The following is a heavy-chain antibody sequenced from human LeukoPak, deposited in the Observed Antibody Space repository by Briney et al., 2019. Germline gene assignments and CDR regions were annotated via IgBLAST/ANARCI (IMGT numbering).Heavy chain of an antibody. J-gene: IGHJ4*02. D-gene: IGHD3-22*01. Sequence: SETLSLTCAVYGESFSGYYYWTWIRQPPGKGLEWIGEIHHGGNSNYNPSLKSRLTISEDTSKNQFSLKLTSVTAADTAVYYCARDTRSYDSSGYYFFDFWGQGTLVTVSS. CDR2: IHHGGNS. CDR3: ARDTRSYDSSGYYFFDF. V-gene: IGHV4-34*01. CDR1: GESFSGYY.